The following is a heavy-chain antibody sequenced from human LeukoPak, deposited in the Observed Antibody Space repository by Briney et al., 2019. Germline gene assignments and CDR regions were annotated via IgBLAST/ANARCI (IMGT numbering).Heavy chain of an antibody. J-gene: IGHJ3*02. CDR1: GFTCSRYA. V-gene: IGHV3-23*01. Sequence: PGGSLRLSFAASGFTCSRYAMTRVPRSPGKGLEWVSAFSACGSAYYADSVQGRFTISRDISRNTLYLQMNTLRAEDTADYYCAKRTTGTTRAFDSWGQGTMVTVSS. D-gene: IGHD1-1*01. CDR2: FSACGSA. CDR3: AKRTTGTTRAFDS.